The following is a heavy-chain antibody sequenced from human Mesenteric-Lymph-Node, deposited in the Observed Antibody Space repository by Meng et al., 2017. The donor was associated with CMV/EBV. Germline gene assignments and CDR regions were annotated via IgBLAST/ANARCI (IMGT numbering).Heavy chain of an antibody. CDR3: AREVRQSGWFES. J-gene: IGHJ5*01. D-gene: IGHD2-21*01. V-gene: IGHV4-59*01. CDR1: GGSISNYY. CDR2: IYYSGTT. Sequence: ETLSLTCTVSGGSISNYYWSWIRQPPGKGLEWIGYIYYSGTTDYNPSLQSRVTISVDTSKNQFSLNLNSVTAADTAVYYCAREVRQSGWFESWGQGTLVTVSS.